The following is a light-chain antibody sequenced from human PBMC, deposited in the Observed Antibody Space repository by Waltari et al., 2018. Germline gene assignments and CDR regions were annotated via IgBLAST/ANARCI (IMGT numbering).Light chain of an antibody. CDR3: CSYAGSSTFWV. J-gene: IGLJ3*02. CDR2: EVS. Sequence: QSALTQPASVSGSPGQSIPISCTGTSSDVGSYNLFSWYQQHPGKAPKLMIYEVSKRPSGVSNRFSGSKSGNTASLTISGLQAEDEADYYCCSYAGSSTFWVFGGGTKLTVL. CDR1: SSDVGSYNL. V-gene: IGLV2-23*02.